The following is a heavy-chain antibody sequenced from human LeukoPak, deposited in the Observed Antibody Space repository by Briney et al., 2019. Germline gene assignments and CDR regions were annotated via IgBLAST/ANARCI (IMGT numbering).Heavy chain of an antibody. D-gene: IGHD2-8*01. CDR2: IKSKTDGGTT. J-gene: IGHJ5*02. Sequence: GGSLRLSCAASGFTFSNAWMSWVRQAPGKGLEWVGRIKSKTDGGTTDYAAPVKGRFTISRDDSKNTLYLQMNSLKTEDTAVYYCTTSDLYCTNGVCGHNWFDPWGQGTLVTVSS. CDR3: TTSDLYCTNGVCGHNWFDP. CDR1: GFTFSNAW. V-gene: IGHV3-15*01.